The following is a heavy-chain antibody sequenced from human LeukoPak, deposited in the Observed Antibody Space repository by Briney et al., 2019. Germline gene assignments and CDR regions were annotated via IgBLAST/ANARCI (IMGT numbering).Heavy chain of an antibody. V-gene: IGHV3-15*01. CDR3: TTVSHDYGDSSFDY. D-gene: IGHD4-17*01. J-gene: IGHJ4*02. Sequence: GGSLRLSCAASGFTFSNAWMSWVRQAPGKGLEWVGRIKRKTDGGTTDYAAPVKGRFTISRDDSKNTLYLQMNSLKTEDTAVYYCTTVSHDYGDSSFDYWGQGTLVTVSS. CDR2: IKRKTDGGTT. CDR1: GFTFSNAW.